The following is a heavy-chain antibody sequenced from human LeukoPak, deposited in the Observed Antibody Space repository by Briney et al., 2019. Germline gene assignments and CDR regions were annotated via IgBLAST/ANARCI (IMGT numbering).Heavy chain of an antibody. J-gene: IGHJ3*02. D-gene: IGHD3-3*01. Sequence: QTLSLTCAISGDIVSANCAAWNRITQCPSRGLDWLVRTYIRAKWYNDDAGCVKSRRANNTDTSKNQFSLQLNSVTPEDTAVYYCARVPYYDFQADAFDIWGQGTMVTVSS. V-gene: IGHV6-1*01. CDR2: TYIRAKWYN. CDR3: ARVPYYDFQADAFDI. CDR1: GDIVSANCAA.